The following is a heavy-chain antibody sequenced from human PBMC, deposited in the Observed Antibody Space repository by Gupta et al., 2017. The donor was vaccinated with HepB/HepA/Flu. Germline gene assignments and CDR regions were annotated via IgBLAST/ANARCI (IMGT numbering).Heavy chain of an antibody. J-gene: IGHJ3*02. Sequence: QVQLVQSGAEVKKPGSSVKVSCKASGGTFSSYAISWVRQAPGQGLEWMGRIIPILGIANYAQKFQGRVTITADKSTSTAYMELSSLRSEDTAVYYCARYCSGGSCYPVSAFDIWGQGTMVTVSS. CDR1: GGTFSSYA. V-gene: IGHV1-69*04. CDR3: ARYCSGGSCYPVSAFDI. D-gene: IGHD2-15*01. CDR2: IIPILGIA.